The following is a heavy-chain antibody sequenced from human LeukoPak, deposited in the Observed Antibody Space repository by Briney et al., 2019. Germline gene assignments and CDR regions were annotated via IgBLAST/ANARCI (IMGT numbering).Heavy chain of an antibody. D-gene: IGHD2/OR15-2a*01. V-gene: IGHV4-34*01. CDR3: ARQNSPDLYYGMDV. J-gene: IGHJ6*02. CDR1: GFTFSSYA. CDR2: INHSGST. Sequence: GSLRLSCAASGFTFSSYAMSWVRQPPGKGLEWIGEINHSGSTNYNPSLKSRVIISVDTSKNQFSLKLSSVTAADTAVYYCARQNSPDLYYGMDVWGQGTTVTVSS.